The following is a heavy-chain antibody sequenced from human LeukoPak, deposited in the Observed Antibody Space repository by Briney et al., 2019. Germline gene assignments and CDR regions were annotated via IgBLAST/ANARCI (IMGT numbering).Heavy chain of an antibody. V-gene: IGHV3-48*01. Sequence: GGTLRLSCAASGFTFSSYGMSWVRQAPGKGLEWVSYISSRGSSIYYADSVKGRFTISRDNAKNSLYLQLDSLRAEDTAVYYCARDTYGSGSYHNAPLDYWGQGTLVTVSS. J-gene: IGHJ4*02. CDR2: ISSRGSSI. D-gene: IGHD3-10*01. CDR1: GFTFSSYG. CDR3: ARDTYGSGSYHNAPLDY.